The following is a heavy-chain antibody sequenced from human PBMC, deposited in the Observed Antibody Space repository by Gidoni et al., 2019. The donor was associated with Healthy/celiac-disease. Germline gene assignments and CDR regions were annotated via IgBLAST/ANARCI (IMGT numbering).Heavy chain of an antibody. CDR2: INHSGST. CDR3: ARRRYYYYGMDV. J-gene: IGHJ6*02. V-gene: IGHV4-34*01. Sequence: QVQQQQWGAGLWKPSETLSLTCAVYGGSFSGYYWSWIRQPPGKVLEWIGEINHSGSTNYNPSLKSRVTISVDTSKYQFSLKLSSVTAADPAVYYCARRRYYYYGMDVWGQGTPVTVSS. CDR1: GGSFSGYY.